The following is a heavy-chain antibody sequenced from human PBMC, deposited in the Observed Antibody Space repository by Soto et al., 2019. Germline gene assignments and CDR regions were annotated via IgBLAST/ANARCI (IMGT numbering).Heavy chain of an antibody. V-gene: IGHV4-31*03. CDR1: GGSISSGGYY. Sequence: QVQLQESGPGLVKPSQTLSLTCTVSGGSISSGGYYWSWIRQHPGKGLEWIGYIYYSGSTYYNPCXKRRVTISVDXXKXQFXLKLSSVTAADTAVYYCASGKHSSSWFHYYYGMDVWGQGTTVTVSS. CDR2: IYYSGST. CDR3: ASGKHSSSWFHYYYGMDV. J-gene: IGHJ6*02. D-gene: IGHD6-13*01.